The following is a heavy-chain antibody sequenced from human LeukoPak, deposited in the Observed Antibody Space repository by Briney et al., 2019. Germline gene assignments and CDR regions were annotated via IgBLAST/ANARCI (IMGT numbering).Heavy chain of an antibody. Sequence: GGSLRLSCAASGFTFSSYWMSWVRQAPGKGLEWVANIKQDGSEKYYVDSVKGRFTISRDNAKNSLYLQMNSLRAEDTAVYYCARALQGSSWYYYYMDVWGKGTTVTISS. CDR2: IKQDGSEK. J-gene: IGHJ6*03. CDR1: GFTFSSYW. V-gene: IGHV3-7*01. D-gene: IGHD6-13*01. CDR3: ARALQGSSWYYYYMDV.